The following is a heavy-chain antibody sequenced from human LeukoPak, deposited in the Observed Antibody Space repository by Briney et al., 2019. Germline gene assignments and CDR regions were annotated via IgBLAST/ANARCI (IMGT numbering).Heavy chain of an antibody. CDR3: ARDRTSIASPSDY. V-gene: IGHV3-21*01. J-gene: IGHJ4*02. CDR1: GFTFSSYS. CDR2: ISSSSSYI. D-gene: IGHD1-1*01. Sequence: GGSLRLSCAASGFTFSSYSVNWVRQAPGKGLEWVSSISSSSSYIYYADSVKGRFTISRDNAKNSLYLKMNSLRAEDTAVYYCARDRTSIASPSDYWGQGTLVTVSS.